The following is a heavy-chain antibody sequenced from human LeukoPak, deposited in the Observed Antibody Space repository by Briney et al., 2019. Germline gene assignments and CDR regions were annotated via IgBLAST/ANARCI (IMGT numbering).Heavy chain of an antibody. CDR1: GYTFTSDD. D-gene: IGHD4-11*01. CDR2: MNPNSGNT. V-gene: IGHV1-8*01. J-gene: IGHJ1*01. CDR3: ARATTASDVQH. Sequence: ASVKVSCKASGYTFTSDDINWVRQATGQGLEWMGWMNPNSGNTGYAQKFQGRVTMTRNTSISTAYTELSSLRSEDTAVYYCARATTASDVQHWGQGTLVTVSS.